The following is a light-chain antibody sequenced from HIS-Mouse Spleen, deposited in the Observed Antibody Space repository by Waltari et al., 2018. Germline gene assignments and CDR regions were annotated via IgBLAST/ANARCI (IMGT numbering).Light chain of an antibody. CDR2: GAC. Sequence: EIVLTQSPGTLSLSPGERATLSCRASQSVSSSYLAWYQQKPGQAPRLLIYGACSRATGLPDRFSGSGSGTDFTLTISRLEPEDFAVYYCQQYGSSPTFGQGTRLEIK. CDR3: QQYGSSPT. J-gene: IGKJ5*01. CDR1: QSVSSSY. V-gene: IGKV3-20*01.